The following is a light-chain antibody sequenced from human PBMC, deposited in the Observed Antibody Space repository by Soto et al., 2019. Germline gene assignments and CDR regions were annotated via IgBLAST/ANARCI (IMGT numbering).Light chain of an antibody. J-gene: IGLJ1*01. CDR2: DVS. Sequence: ALAQPASVSWSPGQSITISCTGTSSDVGGYNYVSWYQQHPGKAPKLMIYDVSNRPSGVSNRFSGSKSGNTASLTISGLQAEDEADYYCSSYTSSSIYVFGTGTKVTVL. V-gene: IGLV2-14*01. CDR3: SSYTSSSIYV. CDR1: SSDVGGYNY.